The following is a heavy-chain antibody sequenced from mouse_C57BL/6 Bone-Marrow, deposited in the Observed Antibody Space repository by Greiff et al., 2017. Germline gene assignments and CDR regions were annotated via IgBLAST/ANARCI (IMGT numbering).Heavy chain of an antibody. Sequence: VQLQQPGAELVKPGASVKMSCKASGSTFTSYWITWVKQRPGQGLEWIGDIYPGSGSTNYNEKFKSKATLTVDTSSSTADMQLSSLTSEDSAVSYWARGGGVDYWGQGTTLTVAS. J-gene: IGHJ2*01. CDR3: ARGGGVDY. CDR1: GSTFTSYW. CDR2: IYPGSGST. V-gene: IGHV1-55*01.